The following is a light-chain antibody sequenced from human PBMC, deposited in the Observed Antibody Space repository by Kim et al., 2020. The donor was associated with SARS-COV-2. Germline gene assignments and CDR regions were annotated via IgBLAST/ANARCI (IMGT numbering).Light chain of an antibody. CDR2: SAS. CDR1: QSVNNK. J-gene: IGKJ1*01. V-gene: IGKV3-15*01. Sequence: ETVMTQSPATLSVSPGERVTLSCRASQSVNNKLVWYQKNPGQPPRLLIHSASARASGLPARFSGSGSGTEFTLTISSLQSEDFAVYYCQQYNDWPWTFGQGTKVDIK. CDR3: QQYNDWPWT.